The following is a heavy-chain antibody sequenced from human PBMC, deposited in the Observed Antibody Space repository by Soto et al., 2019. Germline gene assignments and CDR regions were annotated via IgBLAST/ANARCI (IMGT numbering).Heavy chain of an antibody. D-gene: IGHD6-13*01. CDR2: IKQDGSEK. J-gene: IGHJ4*02. Sequence: EVQVVESGGGLVQPGGSLRLSCAASGFTFSSYWMSWVRQAPGKGLEWVANIKQDGSEKYYVDSVKGRFTISRDNAKXSLYLQMNSLRAEDTAVYYCARHSSSWFDYFDYWGQGTXVT. V-gene: IGHV3-7*02. CDR3: ARHSSSWFDYFDY. CDR1: GFTFSSYW.